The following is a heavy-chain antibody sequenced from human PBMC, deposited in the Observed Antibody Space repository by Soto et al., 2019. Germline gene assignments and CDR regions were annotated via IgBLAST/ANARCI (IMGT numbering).Heavy chain of an antibody. V-gene: IGHV1-58*01. D-gene: IGHD3-3*01. J-gene: IGHJ4*02. CDR2: IVVGSGNT. CDR3: AVLPSPYYDFWSGPFR. Sequence: SVKVSCKASGFTFTSSVVQWVRQARGQRLEWIGWIVVGSGNTNYAQKFQERVTITRDMSTSTAYMELSSLRSEDTAVYYCAVLPSPYYDFWSGPFRWGQGTLVTVSS. CDR1: GFTFTSSV.